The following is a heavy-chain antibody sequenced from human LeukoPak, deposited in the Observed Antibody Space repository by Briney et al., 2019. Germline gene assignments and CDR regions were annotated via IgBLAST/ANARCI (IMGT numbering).Heavy chain of an antibody. V-gene: IGHV1-69*05. CDR1: GGTFSSYA. CDR2: IIPIFGTA. Sequence: SVKVSCKASGGTFSSYAISWVRQAPGQGLEWMGGIIPIFGTANYAQKFQGRVTITTDESTSTAYMELSSLRSEDTAVYYCARDRRDTAMPSFDYWGQGTLVTVSS. J-gene: IGHJ4*02. CDR3: ARDRRDTAMPSFDY. D-gene: IGHD5-18*01.